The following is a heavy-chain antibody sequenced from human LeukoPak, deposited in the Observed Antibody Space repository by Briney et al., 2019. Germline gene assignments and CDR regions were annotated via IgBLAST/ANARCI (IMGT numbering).Heavy chain of an antibody. V-gene: IGHV4-39*07. CDR3: ARGFRGKNSGYYSSAFDI. CDR1: GGSISSSSYY. D-gene: IGHD3-22*01. Sequence: SETLSLTCTVSGGSISSSSYYWGWIRQPPGKGLEWIGSIYYSGSTYYNPSLKSRVTISVDTSKNQFSLKLSSVTAADTAVYYCARGFRGKNSGYYSSAFDIWGQGTMVTVSS. J-gene: IGHJ3*02. CDR2: IYYSGST.